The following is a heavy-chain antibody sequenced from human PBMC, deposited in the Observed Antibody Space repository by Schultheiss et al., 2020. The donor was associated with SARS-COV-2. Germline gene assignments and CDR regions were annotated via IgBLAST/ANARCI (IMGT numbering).Heavy chain of an antibody. CDR3: AKDRRNFDY. V-gene: IGHV3-7*03. CDR2: IKQDGSVK. Sequence: GGSLRLSCVASGFTFNNYSMNWVRQAPGKGLEWVANIKQDGSVKHYVASVRGRFTISRDNAKNTLYLQMNSLRAEDTAVYYCAKDRRNFDYWGQGTLVTAPQ. CDR1: GFTFNNYS. J-gene: IGHJ4*02.